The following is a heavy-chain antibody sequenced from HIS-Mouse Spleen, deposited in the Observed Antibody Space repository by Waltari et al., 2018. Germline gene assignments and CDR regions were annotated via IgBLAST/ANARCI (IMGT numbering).Heavy chain of an antibody. CDR1: GFTVRSNY. J-gene: IGHJ4*02. V-gene: IGHV3-53*02. CDR3: ARHYYYGSGSYYFDY. Sequence: EVQLVETGGGLIQPGGSLRPSCAASGFTVRSNYMSWVRRAPGKGLEWVSVIYSGGSTYYADSVKGRFTISRDNSKNTLYLQMNSLRSEDTAVYYCARHYYYGSGSYYFDYWGQGTLVTVSS. CDR2: IYSGGST. D-gene: IGHD3-10*01.